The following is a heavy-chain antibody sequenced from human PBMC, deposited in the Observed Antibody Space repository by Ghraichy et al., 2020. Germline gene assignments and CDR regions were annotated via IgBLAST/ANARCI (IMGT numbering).Heavy chain of an antibody. CDR3: VKEHRSCTGTNCYSDHFDY. CDR2: IRYDGSNK. D-gene: IGHD2-15*01. V-gene: IGHV3-30*02. CDR1: GFSFSSYG. J-gene: IGHJ4*02. Sequence: GESLNISCAASGFSFSSYGMHWVRQAPGKGLEWVAFIRYDGSNKVYKDSVKGRFTISRDNSRNTLYLAMNSLRPEDAAVYYCVKEHRSCTGTNCYSDHFDYWGQGTLVTVSS.